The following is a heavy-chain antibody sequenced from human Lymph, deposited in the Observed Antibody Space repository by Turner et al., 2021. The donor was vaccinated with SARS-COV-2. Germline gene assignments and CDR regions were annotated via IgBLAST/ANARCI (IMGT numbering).Heavy chain of an antibody. CDR2: VNPNRGNT. CDR3: ARAAQLTGWFDP. Sequence: QVQLVQSGAEVKKPGAAVRVSCKASGYTFTSYDINWVRQATGQGLAWIGWVNPNRGNTGYAQKFQGRVTITRNTSISTAYMELSSLRSEDTAVYYCARAAQLTGWFDPWGQGTLVTVSS. J-gene: IGHJ5*02. D-gene: IGHD6-6*01. V-gene: IGHV1-8*01. CDR1: GYTFTSYD.